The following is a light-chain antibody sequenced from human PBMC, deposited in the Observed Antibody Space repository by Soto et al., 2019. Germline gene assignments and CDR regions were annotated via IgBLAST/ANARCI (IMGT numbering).Light chain of an antibody. CDR3: QQYNSYPWT. CDR2: KAS. J-gene: IGKJ1*01. CDR1: QSISSW. V-gene: IGKV1-5*03. Sequence: DIQMTQSPSTLSASEGDRVTITCRASQSISSWLAWYQQKPGKAPKLLIYKASSLESGVPSRFSGSGSGTEFTLTISSLQPDDFATYYCQQYNSYPWTFGQGTKEEIK.